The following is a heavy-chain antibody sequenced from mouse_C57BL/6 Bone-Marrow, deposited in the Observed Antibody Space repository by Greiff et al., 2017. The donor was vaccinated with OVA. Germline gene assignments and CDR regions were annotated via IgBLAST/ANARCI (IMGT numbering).Heavy chain of an antibody. V-gene: IGHV1-54*01. CDR1: GYAFTNYL. D-gene: IGHD1-1*01. J-gene: IGHJ2*01. CDR3: TNIPYYYGSSPYYFDY. CDR2: INPGSGGT. Sequence: QVQLQQSGAELVRPGTSVKVSCKASGYAFTNYLIEWVKQRPGQGLEWIGVINPGSGGTNYNEKFKGKATLTADKSSSTAYMQLRSLTSEDSAVYYCTNIPYYYGSSPYYFDYWGQGTTLTVSS.